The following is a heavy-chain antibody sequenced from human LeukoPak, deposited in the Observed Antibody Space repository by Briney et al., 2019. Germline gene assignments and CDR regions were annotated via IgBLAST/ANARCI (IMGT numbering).Heavy chain of an antibody. CDR2: ISGYTGDT. V-gene: IGHV1-18*01. D-gene: IGHD2-8*01. CDR1: GYTFTSYG. Sequence: ASVNVSCKASGYTFTSYGISWVRQAPGQGLEWMGWISGYTGDTKYAQKLQGRVTMTTDTSTSTAYMELRSLRSDDTAVYYCAREDCTNGVCYPGDYWGQGTLVTVSS. J-gene: IGHJ4*02. CDR3: AREDCTNGVCYPGDY.